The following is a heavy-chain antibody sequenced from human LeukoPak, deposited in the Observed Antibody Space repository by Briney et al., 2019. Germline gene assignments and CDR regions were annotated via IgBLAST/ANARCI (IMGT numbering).Heavy chain of an antibody. CDR1: GYTFTGYY. Sequence: ASVKVSCKASGYTFTGYYMHWVRQAPGQGLEWMGWINPNSGGTNYAQKFQGRVTMTRDTSISTAYIELSGLRSDDTAVYYCARDTTRDNWFDSWGQGTLVTVSS. V-gene: IGHV1-2*02. CDR2: INPNSGGT. CDR3: ARDTTRDNWFDS. D-gene: IGHD1-26*01. J-gene: IGHJ5*01.